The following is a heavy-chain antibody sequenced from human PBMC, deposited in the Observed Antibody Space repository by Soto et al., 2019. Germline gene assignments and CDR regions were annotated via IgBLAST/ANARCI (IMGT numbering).Heavy chain of an antibody. D-gene: IGHD3-16*01. J-gene: IGHJ4*02. V-gene: IGHV3-23*01. CDR3: AKEVAVGGGF. CDR1: GFTFSSYA. Sequence: EVQLLESGGGLVQPGGSLRLSCAASGFTFSSYAINWVRQAPGKGLEWVSVITGGGGSTFYADSVKGRFTISRDNSKNTVYLQMNNLGVEDTAVYHCAKEVAVGGGFWGLGTLVTVSS. CDR2: ITGGGGST.